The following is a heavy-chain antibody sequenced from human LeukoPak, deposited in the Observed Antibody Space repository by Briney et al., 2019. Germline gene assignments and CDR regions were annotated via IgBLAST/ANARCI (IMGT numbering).Heavy chain of an antibody. CDR2: IYYTGTT. CDR1: GGSISSSYY. Sequence: SETLSLNCGVSGGSISSSYYWGWIRQPPGKGLELIGTIYYTGTTYYNPSLKSRVTMSVDTSKNQFSLNLTSVTAADTAVYYCARALIRGVIRVDNWFDPWGQGILVTVSS. J-gene: IGHJ5*02. V-gene: IGHV4-39*01. D-gene: IGHD3-10*01. CDR3: ARALIRGVIRVDNWFDP.